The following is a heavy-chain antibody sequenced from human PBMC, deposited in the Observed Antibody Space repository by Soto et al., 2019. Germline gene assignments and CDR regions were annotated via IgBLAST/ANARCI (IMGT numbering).Heavy chain of an antibody. CDR3: ARDVREGSSWFYYYYGMDV. CDR2: IKQDGSEK. J-gene: IGHJ6*02. CDR1: GFTFSSYW. D-gene: IGHD6-13*01. V-gene: IGHV3-7*01. Sequence: EVQLVESGGGLVQPGGSLRLSCAASGFTFSSYWMSWVRQAPGKGLEWVANIKQDGSEKYYVDSVKGRFTISRDNAKNPLYLQMNSLRAEDTAVYYCARDVREGSSWFYYYYGMDVWGQGTTVTVSS.